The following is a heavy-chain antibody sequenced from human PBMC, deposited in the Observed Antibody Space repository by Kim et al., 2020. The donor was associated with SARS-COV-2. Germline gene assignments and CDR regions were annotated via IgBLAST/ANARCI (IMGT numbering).Heavy chain of an antibody. D-gene: IGHD6-13*01. CDR1: GFPLSSHW. J-gene: IGHJ4*02. Sequence: GGSLRLSCAVSGFPLSSHWMSWVRQAPGKGLEWVAMIKDDGSEKHHVDSVKGRFTVSRDNAKNSLFLQMNSLRAEDTAVYYCVRHLIASHCFDYWGQGAL. CDR2: IKDDGSEK. V-gene: IGHV3-7*01. CDR3: VRHLIASHCFDY.